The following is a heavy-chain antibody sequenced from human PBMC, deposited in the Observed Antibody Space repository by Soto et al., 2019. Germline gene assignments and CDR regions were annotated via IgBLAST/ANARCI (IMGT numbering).Heavy chain of an antibody. J-gene: IGHJ3*02. CDR2: IKEDGSEI. CDR1: GFTLSRHW. Sequence: PGGSLRLSCAASGFTLSRHWMSWVRQAPGKGLEWVAKIKEDGSEINYVDSVKGRFTISRDTSKNTVYLQMNSLTAGDTAVYYCAKATATGGGAFEIYGQGTMVTVSS. D-gene: IGHD2-8*02. V-gene: IGHV3-7*03. CDR3: AKATATGGGAFEI.